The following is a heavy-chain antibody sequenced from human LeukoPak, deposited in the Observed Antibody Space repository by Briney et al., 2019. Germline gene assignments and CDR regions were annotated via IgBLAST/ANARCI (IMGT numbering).Heavy chain of an antibody. J-gene: IGHJ4*02. V-gene: IGHV3-23*01. CDR3: AKDGSGVAAADYYFDY. CDR2: ISGSGGST. CDR1: GFTFSSYA. Sequence: GGSLRLSCAASGFTFSSYAMSWVRQAPGEGLEWVSAISGSGGSTFYADSVKGRFTISRDNSKNTLYMQMNSLRAEDTAVYYCAKDGSGVAAADYYFDYWGQGTLVTVSS. D-gene: IGHD2-15*01.